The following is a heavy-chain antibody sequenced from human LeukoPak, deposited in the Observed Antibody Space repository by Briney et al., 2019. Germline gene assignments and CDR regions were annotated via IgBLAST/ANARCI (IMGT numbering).Heavy chain of an antibody. J-gene: IGHJ6*02. CDR2: IYSGGST. V-gene: IGHV3-66*01. Sequence: GGSLRLSCAASGFTVSSNYMSWVRQAPGKGLEWVSVIYSGGSTCYADSVKGRFTISRDNSKNTLYLQMNSLRAEDTAVYYCAREFTSDYYGMDVWGQGTTVTVSS. CDR3: AREFTSDYYGMDV. CDR1: GFTVSSNY.